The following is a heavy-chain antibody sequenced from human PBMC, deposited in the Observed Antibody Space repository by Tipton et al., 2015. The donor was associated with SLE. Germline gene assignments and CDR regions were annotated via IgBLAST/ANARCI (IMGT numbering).Heavy chain of an antibody. D-gene: IGHD4-11*01. V-gene: IGHV4-39*07. Sequence: TLSLTCTVSNGSISSSPYYWGWIRQSPGKGLEWVGSIYYSGSTYYNPSLKSRVTISVDTSRNQCSLNLTSVTAADTAEYYWARFRGTTVTRYFDLWGRGTLVTVSS. J-gene: IGHJ2*01. CDR3: ARFRGTTVTRYFDL. CDR1: NGSISSSPYY. CDR2: IYYSGST.